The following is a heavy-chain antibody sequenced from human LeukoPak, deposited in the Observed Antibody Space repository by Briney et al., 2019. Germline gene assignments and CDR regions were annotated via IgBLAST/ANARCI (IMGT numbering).Heavy chain of an antibody. D-gene: IGHD1-26*01. J-gene: IGHJ3*02. CDR2: INPNSGGT. V-gene: IGHV1-2*02. CDR3: AREGELLPHDAFDI. CDR1: GYTFTGHY. Sequence: ASVKVSCKASGYTFTGHYMHWVRQAPGRGLEWMGWINPNSGGTNYAQKFQGRVTMTRDTSISTAYMELSRLRSDDTAVYYCAREGELLPHDAFDIWGQGTMVTVSS.